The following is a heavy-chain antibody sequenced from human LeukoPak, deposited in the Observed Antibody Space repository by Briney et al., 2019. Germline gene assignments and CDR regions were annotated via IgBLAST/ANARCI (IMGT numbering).Heavy chain of an antibody. CDR2: IYYSGST. CDR3: ARGSWIHGRFDP. D-gene: IGHD5-18*01. V-gene: IGHV4-59*12. Sequence: SETLSLTCTVSGGSISSYYWSWIRQPPGKGLEWIGYIYYSGSTYYNPSLKSRVTISVDTSKNQFSLKLSSVTAADTAVYYCARGSWIHGRFDPWDQGTLVTVSS. CDR1: GGSISSYY. J-gene: IGHJ5*02.